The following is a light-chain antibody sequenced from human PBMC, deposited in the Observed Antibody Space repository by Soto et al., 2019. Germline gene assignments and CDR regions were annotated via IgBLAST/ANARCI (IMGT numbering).Light chain of an antibody. CDR3: QQRSNWPIT. Sequence: EIVMTQSPPTLSVSPGEGATLSCRASQGVAGNLAWYQQKPGQAPRLLVYGASSRATGISDRFSGSGSGTDFTLTISSLEPEDFAVYYCQQRSNWPITFGQGTRLEIK. CDR2: GAS. J-gene: IGKJ5*01. V-gene: IGKV3D-11*01. CDR1: QGVAGN.